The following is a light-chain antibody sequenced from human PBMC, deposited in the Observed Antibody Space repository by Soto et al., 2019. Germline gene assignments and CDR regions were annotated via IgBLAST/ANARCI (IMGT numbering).Light chain of an antibody. Sequence: NFMLTQPHSVSESPGQTVTISCTRSSGSIASNYVQWYQQRPGSSPTIVIYEDNQRPSGVPDRFSGSIDSSSSYASLTISGLKSEDEADYYCQSYDSDTVIFGGGTKLTVL. CDR1: SGSIASNY. CDR2: EDN. J-gene: IGLJ2*01. CDR3: QSYDSDTVI. V-gene: IGLV6-57*01.